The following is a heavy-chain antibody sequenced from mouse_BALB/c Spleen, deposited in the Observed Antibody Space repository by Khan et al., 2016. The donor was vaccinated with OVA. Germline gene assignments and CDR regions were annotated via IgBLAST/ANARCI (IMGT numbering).Heavy chain of an antibody. CDR1: GYKFSSYW. Sequence: QVQLQQSGAELMKPGASVKISCKTTGYKFSSYWIEWVKERPGHGLEWIGEILPGSGRTNSNAKFKGKATFSADTSSNTAYMQLNSLTSEDSAVYYCARCYYDYDWYFDVWGAGTTVTVSS. CDR3: ARCYYDYDWYFDV. J-gene: IGHJ1*01. CDR2: ILPGSGRT. V-gene: IGHV1-9*01. D-gene: IGHD2-4*01.